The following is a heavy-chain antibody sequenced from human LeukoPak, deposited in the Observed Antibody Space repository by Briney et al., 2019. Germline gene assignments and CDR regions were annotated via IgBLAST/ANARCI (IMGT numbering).Heavy chain of an antibody. CDR3: AKSSGSYIYYFDY. Sequence: GGSLRLSCAASGFTFSSYAMSWVRQAPGEGLEWISTISGSGGGTYYADSVKGRFTISRDNSKNTLYLQMNSLRAEDTTVYYCAKSSGSYIYYFDYWGQGTLVTVSS. D-gene: IGHD1-26*01. CDR2: ISGSGGGT. J-gene: IGHJ4*02. V-gene: IGHV3-23*01. CDR1: GFTFSSYA.